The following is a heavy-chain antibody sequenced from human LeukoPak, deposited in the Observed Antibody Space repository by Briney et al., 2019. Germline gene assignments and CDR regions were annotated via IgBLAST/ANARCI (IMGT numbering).Heavy chain of an antibody. Sequence: GGSLRLSCAASGFTFNNYSMNWVRQAPGKGLEWVSYISSSSKTIYYADSVKGRFTISRDNAKNSLYLQMNSLRAEDTAVYYCATCSSISCSRGNWFDHWGQGTLVTVSS. D-gene: IGHD2-2*01. CDR1: GFTFNNYS. CDR2: ISSSSKTI. CDR3: ATCSSISCSRGNWFDH. V-gene: IGHV3-48*01. J-gene: IGHJ5*02.